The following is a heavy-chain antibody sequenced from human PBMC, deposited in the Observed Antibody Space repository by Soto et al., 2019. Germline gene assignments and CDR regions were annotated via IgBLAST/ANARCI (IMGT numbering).Heavy chain of an antibody. CDR2: ISGSGGST. CDR3: AKAAGYCSGGSCYSRYFQH. D-gene: IGHD2-15*01. Sequence: GGSLRLSCAASGFTFSSYAMSWVRQAPGKGLEWVSAISGSGGSTYYADSVKGRFTISRDNSKNTLYLQMNSLRAEDTAVYYCAKAAGYCSGGSCYSRYFQHWGQGTLVTVSS. V-gene: IGHV3-23*01. J-gene: IGHJ1*01. CDR1: GFTFSSYA.